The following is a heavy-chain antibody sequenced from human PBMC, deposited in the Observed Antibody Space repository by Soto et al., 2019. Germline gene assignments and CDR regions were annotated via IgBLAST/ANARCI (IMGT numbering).Heavy chain of an antibody. CDR1: GYIFNHYG. CDR2: IGPFNGKT. J-gene: IGHJ4*02. D-gene: IGHD2-2*01. V-gene: IGHV1-18*04. CDR3: AREGGSSTYSPLELDY. Sequence: QVQLVQSGAEVKRPGASVKVSCRASGYIFNHYGINWVRQGPGQGLEWVGWIGPFNGKTNSLLTLQDRISMTIDTSARTAYLEVRSLTSADTGVYFCAREGGSSTYSPLELDYWGQGTLVTVSS.